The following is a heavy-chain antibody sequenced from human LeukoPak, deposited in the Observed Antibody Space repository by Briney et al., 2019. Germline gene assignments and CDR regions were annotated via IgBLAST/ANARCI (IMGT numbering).Heavy chain of an antibody. CDR1: GFTFSSYA. CDR2: ISGSGGST. J-gene: IGHJ4*02. CDR3: AKEKYYYDSSGVFDY. Sequence: PGGSLRLSCAASGFTFSSYAMSWVRQAPGKGLEWVSAISGSGGSTYYADSVKGRFTIPRDNSKNTLYLQMNSLRAEDTAVYYCAKEKYYYDSSGVFDYWGQGTLVTVSS. D-gene: IGHD3-22*01. V-gene: IGHV3-23*01.